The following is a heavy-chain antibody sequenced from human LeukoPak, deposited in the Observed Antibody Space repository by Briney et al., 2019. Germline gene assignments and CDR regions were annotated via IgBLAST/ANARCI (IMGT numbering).Heavy chain of an antibody. D-gene: IGHD3-22*01. CDR3: ARGLYYYDSSGLFPY. J-gene: IGHJ4*02. CDR2: IYYSGST. CDR1: GGSISSSGYY. Sequence: PSETLSLTCTVSGGSISSSGYYWGWIRQPPGKGLEWIGSIYYSGSTYYNPSLKSRVTISADTSKNQFSLKLSSVTAADTAVYYCARGLYYYDSSGLFPYWGQGTLVTVSS. V-gene: IGHV4-39*01.